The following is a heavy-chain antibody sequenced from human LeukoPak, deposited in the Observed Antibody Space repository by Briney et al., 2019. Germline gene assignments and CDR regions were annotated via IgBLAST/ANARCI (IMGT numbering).Heavy chain of an antibody. D-gene: IGHD6-19*01. J-gene: IGHJ6*03. CDR1: GGAFSGYH. CDR3: ARLPGIAVAGQMSFYYYYYMDV. V-gene: IGHV4-34*01. CDR2: INHSGST. Sequence: KPSGALSPTCAVYGGAFSGYHWGWIRQPPGEGLEWVGGINHSGSTNYNPSPKSRVTISVDTSKNQFSLKLSSVTAADTAVYYCARLPGIAVAGQMSFYYYYYMDVWGKGTTVTVSS.